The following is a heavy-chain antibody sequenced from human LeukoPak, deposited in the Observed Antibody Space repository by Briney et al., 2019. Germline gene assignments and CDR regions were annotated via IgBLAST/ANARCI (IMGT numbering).Heavy chain of an antibody. V-gene: IGHV3-9*01. CDR1: GFTFDDCA. CDR3: AKEIYRSGGGFDI. D-gene: IGHD3-16*02. Sequence: GGSLRLSCAASGFTFDDCAMHWVRQAPGKGLEWVSGISWNSGSIGYADSVKGRFTISRDNAKNSLYLQMNSLRAEDTALYYCAKEIYRSGGGFDIWGQGTMVTVSS. CDR2: ISWNSGSI. J-gene: IGHJ3*02.